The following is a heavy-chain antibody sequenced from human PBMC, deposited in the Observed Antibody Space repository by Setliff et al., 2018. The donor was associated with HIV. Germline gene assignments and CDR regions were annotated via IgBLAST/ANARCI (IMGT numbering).Heavy chain of an antibody. CDR1: GFAFSGHQ. CDR3: VRDITTCWDV. V-gene: IGHV3-7*01. J-gene: IGHJ6*02. D-gene: IGHD4-4*01. CDR2: IKQDGSDK. Sequence: GESLKISCAASGFAFSGHQMSWVRQAPGKGLEWVAKIKQDGSDKYYVDSVKGRFTISRDNAKNTLYLQMNSLRAEDTAVYYCVRDITTCWDVWGQGTTVTVSS.